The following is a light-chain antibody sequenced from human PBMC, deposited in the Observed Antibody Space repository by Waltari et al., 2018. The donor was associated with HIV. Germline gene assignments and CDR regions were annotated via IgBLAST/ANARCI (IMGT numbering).Light chain of an antibody. V-gene: IGLV1-40*01. J-gene: IGLJ2*01. CDR3: QSYDSSLTVVI. CDR2: GNS. CDR1: SSNIGAGYD. Sequence: QSVLTQPPSVSGAPGQRVTISCTGSSSNIGAGYDVHWYQQVPGTAPKLLIFGNSHRPSGVPDRFSGSKSATSASLAITGLQAEDEADYYCQSYDSSLTVVIFGGGTKLTVL.